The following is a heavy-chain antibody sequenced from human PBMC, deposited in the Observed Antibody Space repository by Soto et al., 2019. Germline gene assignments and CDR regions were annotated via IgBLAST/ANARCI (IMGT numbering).Heavy chain of an antibody. V-gene: IGHV3-33*06. CDR2: IWFDGSKK. CDR1: GFKFRNYA. J-gene: IGHJ6*02. D-gene: IGHD1-26*01. Sequence: GGSLRLSCAASGFKFRNYAIHWVRQAPGKGLEWLAVIWFDGSKKYYADSVKGRFTISRDNSKNTLYLQMNSLRAEDTAVYYCAKMIVGATFYYYGMDVWGQGTTVTVSS. CDR3: AKMIVGATFYYYGMDV.